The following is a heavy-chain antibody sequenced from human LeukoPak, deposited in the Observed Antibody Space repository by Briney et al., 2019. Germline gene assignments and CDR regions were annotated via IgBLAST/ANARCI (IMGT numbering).Heavy chain of an antibody. V-gene: IGHV3-9*01. CDR2: ISWNSGSI. D-gene: IGHD6-6*01. J-gene: IGHJ4*02. CDR1: GFTFDDYA. Sequence: PGGSLRLSCAASGFTFDDYAMHWVRQAPGKGLEWVSGISWNSGSIGYADSVKGRFTTSRDNAKNSLYLQMNSLRAEDTALYYCAKSSSSSYYFDYWGQGTLVTVSS. CDR3: AKSSSSSYYFDY.